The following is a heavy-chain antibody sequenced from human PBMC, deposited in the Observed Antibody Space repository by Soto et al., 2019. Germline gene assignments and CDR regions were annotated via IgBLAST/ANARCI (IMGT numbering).Heavy chain of an antibody. D-gene: IGHD3-10*01. CDR2: INWNGGST. J-gene: IGHJ4*02. V-gene: IGHV3-20*04. CDR1: GFTFDDYG. CDR3: ARDPGSGSYPPYYFDY. Sequence: GGSLRLSCAASGFTFDDYGMSWVRQAPGKGLEWVSGINWNGGSTGYADSVKGRFTISRDNAKNSLYLQMNSLRAEDTALYYCARDPGSGSYPPYYFDYWGQGTLVTAPQ.